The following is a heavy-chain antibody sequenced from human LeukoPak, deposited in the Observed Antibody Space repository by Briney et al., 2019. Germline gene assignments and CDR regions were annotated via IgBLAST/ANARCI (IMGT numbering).Heavy chain of an antibody. V-gene: IGHV4-34*01. D-gene: IGHD2-2*02. CDR2: INHSGST. Sequence: PSETLSLTCAVYGGSFSGYYWSWIRQPPGKGLEWIGEINHSGSTNYNPSLKSRVTISVDTSKNQFSLKLSSVTAADTAVYYCARGRRIVVVPAAITRPGYFDYWGQGTLVTVSS. CDR3: ARGRRIVVVPAAITRPGYFDY. CDR1: GGSFSGYY. J-gene: IGHJ4*02.